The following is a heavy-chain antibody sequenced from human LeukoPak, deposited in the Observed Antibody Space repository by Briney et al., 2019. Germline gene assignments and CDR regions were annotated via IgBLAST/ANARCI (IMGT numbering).Heavy chain of an antibody. D-gene: IGHD3-22*01. CDR2: INHSGST. J-gene: IGHJ5*02. Sequence: PSETPSLTCAVYGGSFSGYYWSWIRQPSRKGLEWIGEINHSGSTNYNPSLKSRVTISVDTSKNQFSLKLSSVTAADTAVYYCARGRGYTRWLDPWGQGTLVTVSS. V-gene: IGHV4-34*01. CDR3: ARGRGYTRWLDP. CDR1: GGSFSGYY.